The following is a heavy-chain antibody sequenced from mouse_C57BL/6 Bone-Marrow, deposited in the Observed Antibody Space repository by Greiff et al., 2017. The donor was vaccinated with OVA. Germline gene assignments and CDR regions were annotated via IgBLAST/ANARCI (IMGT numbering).Heavy chain of an antibody. D-gene: IGHD3-2*02. CDR2: IDPSDSYT. Sequence: QVQLQQPGAELVMPGASVKLSCKASGYTFTSYWMHWVKQRPGQGLEWIGEIDPSDSYTNYNQKFKGKSTLTVDKSSSTASMQLSSLTSEDSAVYYCARRPNSSGLYYFDYWGQGTTLTVSS. CDR3: ARRPNSSGLYYFDY. J-gene: IGHJ2*01. CDR1: GYTFTSYW. V-gene: IGHV1-69*01.